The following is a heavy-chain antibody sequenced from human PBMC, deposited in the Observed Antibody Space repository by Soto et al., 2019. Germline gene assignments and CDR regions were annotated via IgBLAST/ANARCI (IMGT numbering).Heavy chain of an antibody. V-gene: IGHV1-69*01. CDR1: GGTFSSYA. Sequence: QVQLVQSGAEIKKPGSSVKVSCKASGGTFSSYAISWVQQAPGQGLEWMGGIIPIFGTPNYAQKFQGRVTITADESTSTAYMELSSLRSEDTAVYYCARVTKSYYYYYGMDVWGQGTTVTVSS. CDR2: IIPIFGTP. CDR3: ARVTKSYYYYYGMDV. J-gene: IGHJ6*02.